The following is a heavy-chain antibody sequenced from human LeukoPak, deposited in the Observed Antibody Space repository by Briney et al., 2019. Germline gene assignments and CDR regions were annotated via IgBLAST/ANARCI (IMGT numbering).Heavy chain of an antibody. J-gene: IGHJ4*02. CDR2: IIPIFGTA. Sequence: SVKVSCKXSGGTFSSYAISWVRQAPGQGLEWMGGIIPIFGTANYAQKFQGRVTITTDESTSTAYMELSSLRSEDTAVYYCARDPSYCGGDCYSVWGQGTLVTVSS. V-gene: IGHV1-69*05. D-gene: IGHD2-21*02. CDR1: GGTFSSYA. CDR3: ARDPSYCGGDCYSV.